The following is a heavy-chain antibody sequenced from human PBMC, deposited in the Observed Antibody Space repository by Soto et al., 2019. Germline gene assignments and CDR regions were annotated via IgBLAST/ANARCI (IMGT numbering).Heavy chain of an antibody. V-gene: IGHV3-33*01. D-gene: IGHD2-15*01. CDR1: GFTFSSYG. CDR2: IWSDGSNK. Sequence: QVQLVESGGGVVQPGRSLRLSCAASGFTFSSYGMHWVRQAPGKGLEWVAVIWSDGSNKYYADSVRGRFTLSRDNSKITVYLQMNSLRVEDTAVYYCARDRFYCNGSRCSRYFGYWGQGALVTVSS. J-gene: IGHJ4*02. CDR3: ARDRFYCNGSRCSRYFGY.